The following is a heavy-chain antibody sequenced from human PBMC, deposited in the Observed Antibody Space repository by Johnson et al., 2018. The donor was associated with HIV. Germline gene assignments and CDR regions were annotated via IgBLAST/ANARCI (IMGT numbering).Heavy chain of an antibody. J-gene: IGHJ3*02. D-gene: IGHD4-23*01. CDR3: ARISVFYGGNFNPFEM. CDR1: GSTFDDYG. Sequence: VQLVESGGGVVRPGGSLRLSCAASGSTFDDYGMSWVRQAPGKGLEWVSVIYKDDNTYYADSVKGRFTISRDNSKNTLFLEMNSLRAEDTAVYHCARISVFYGGNFNPFEMWGQGTMVTVSS. V-gene: IGHV3-20*01. CDR2: IYKDDNT.